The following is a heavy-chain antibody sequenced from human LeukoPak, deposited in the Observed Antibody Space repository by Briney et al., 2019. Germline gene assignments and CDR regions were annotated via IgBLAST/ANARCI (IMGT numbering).Heavy chain of an antibody. J-gene: IGHJ4*02. V-gene: IGHV1-18*01. D-gene: IGHD3-22*01. Sequence: GASVKVSCKASGYTFTSYGIIWVRQAPGQGLEWMGWISAYNGNTNYAQKLQGRVTMTTDTSTSTAYMELRSLRSDDTAVYYCARDLTVLGIYYYDSSGPSDYWGQGTLVTVSS. CDR1: GYTFTSYG. CDR2: ISAYNGNT. CDR3: ARDLTVLGIYYYDSSGPSDY.